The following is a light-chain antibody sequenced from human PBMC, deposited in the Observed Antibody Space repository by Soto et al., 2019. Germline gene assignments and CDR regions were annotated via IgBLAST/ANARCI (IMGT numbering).Light chain of an antibody. CDR2: WAS. V-gene: IGKV4-1*01. CDR1: QSVLYSSNNKNY. Sequence: DIVMTQSPDSLAVSLGERVTINCKSSQSVLYSSNNKNYLAWYQQKPGQPPKLLIYWASTRESGVPDRFSGSGSGTDFTLTISSLQAEDVAVYYCQQYYSTPRDSFTFGPGTKVDIK. J-gene: IGKJ3*01. CDR3: QQYYSTPRDSFT.